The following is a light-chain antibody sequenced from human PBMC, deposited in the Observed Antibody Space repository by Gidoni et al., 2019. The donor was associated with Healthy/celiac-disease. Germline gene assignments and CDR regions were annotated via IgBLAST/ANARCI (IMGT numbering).Light chain of an antibody. CDR2: QDS. J-gene: IGLJ2*01. CDR3: QAWDSSTDVV. Sequence: SYELPQPPSVSVYPGQTASVTCSGDKLVDKYACWYQQKPGQSPVLVIYQDSKRPSGIPERFSGSNSGNTATLTISGTQAMDEADYYCQAWDSSTDVVFGGGTKLTVL. V-gene: IGLV3-1*01. CDR1: KLVDKY.